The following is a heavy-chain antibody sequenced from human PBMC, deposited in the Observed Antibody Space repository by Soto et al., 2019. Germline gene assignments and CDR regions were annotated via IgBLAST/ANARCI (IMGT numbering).Heavy chain of an antibody. CDR3: AHRPRGYSYHFDY. CDR1: GFSLTTRGVG. V-gene: IGHV2-5*02. J-gene: IGHJ4*02. Sequence: QITLKESGPTLVKPTQTLTLTCTFSGFSLTTRGVGVGWIRQPPGKALEWLALIYWDDDEGYSPSLKSRLTITTDTSQNQVVLTMPTMDPVDTATYYCAHRPRGYSYHFDYWGQGTLVTVSS. CDR2: IYWDDDE. D-gene: IGHD5-18*01.